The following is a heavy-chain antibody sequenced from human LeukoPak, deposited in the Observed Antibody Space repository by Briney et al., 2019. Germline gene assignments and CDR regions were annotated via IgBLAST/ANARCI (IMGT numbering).Heavy chain of an antibody. CDR2: INPNSGGT. CDR1: GYTFIGYY. J-gene: IGHJ2*01. D-gene: IGHD7-27*01. V-gene: IGHV1-2*02. CDR3: ARDVTGDQSWFFDL. Sequence: GASVKVSCKASGYTFIGYYMHWVRQAPGQGLEWMGWINPNSGGTNYAQKFQGRVTMTRDTSINTAYMELSRLRSDDTAVYYCARDVTGDQSWFFDLWGRGTLVTVSS.